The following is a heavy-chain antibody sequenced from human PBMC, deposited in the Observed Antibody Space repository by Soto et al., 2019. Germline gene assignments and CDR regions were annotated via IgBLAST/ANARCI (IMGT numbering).Heavy chain of an antibody. CDR2: ISLSGSTI. V-gene: IGHV3-48*03. J-gene: IGHJ4*02. CDR3: ARESFSASPNFFDY. Sequence: LRLSWAASGVAFSNYEMNWVRQAPGKGLEWVSYISLSGSTIYYADSVKGRFTISRDDAKNSLYLQIDSLRADDTAVYYCARESFSASPNFFDYWGQGTLVTVSS. D-gene: IGHD3-3*02. CDR1: GVAFSNYE.